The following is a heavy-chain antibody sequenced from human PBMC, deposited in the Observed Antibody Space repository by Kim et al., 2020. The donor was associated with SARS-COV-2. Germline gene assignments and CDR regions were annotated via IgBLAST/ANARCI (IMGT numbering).Heavy chain of an antibody. J-gene: IGHJ3*02. Sequence: YNPSLTSRVTISVDTSKNQFSLKLSSVTAADTAVYYCARRIAAAGSAFDIWGQGTMVTVSS. CDR3: ARRIAAAGSAFDI. V-gene: IGHV4-39*01. D-gene: IGHD6-13*01.